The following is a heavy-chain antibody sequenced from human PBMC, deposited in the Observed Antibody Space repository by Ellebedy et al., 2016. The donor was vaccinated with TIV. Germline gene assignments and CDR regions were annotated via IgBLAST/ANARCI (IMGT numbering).Heavy chain of an antibody. V-gene: IGHV1-2*04. J-gene: IGHJ4*02. CDR1: GYTFTGYY. CDR3: ARGFRYGSGRWPLDY. Sequence: AASVKVSCKASGYTFTGYYMHWVRQAPGQGLEWMGWINPNSGGTNYAQKFQGWVTMTRDTSISTAYMDLRSLRSDDTAVYYCARGFRYGSGRWPLDYWGQGTVVTVSS. D-gene: IGHD4-23*01. CDR2: INPNSGGT.